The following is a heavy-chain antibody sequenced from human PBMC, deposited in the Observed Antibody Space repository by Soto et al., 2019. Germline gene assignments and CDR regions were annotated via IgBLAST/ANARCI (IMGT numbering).Heavy chain of an antibody. Sequence: QVQLVESGGGVVQPGRSLRLSCAASGFTFSSYGMHWVRQAPGKGLEWVTLISYDGGNKYYADSVKGRFSISRDNSRNTLYLRMNSLRPEDAAVYYCVKSLGFCSSSSCSRDYYYYYGMDVWGQGTTVTVSS. CDR3: VKSLGFCSSSSCSRDYYYYYGMDV. CDR2: ISYDGGNK. J-gene: IGHJ6*02. D-gene: IGHD2-2*01. CDR1: GFTFSSYG. V-gene: IGHV3-30*18.